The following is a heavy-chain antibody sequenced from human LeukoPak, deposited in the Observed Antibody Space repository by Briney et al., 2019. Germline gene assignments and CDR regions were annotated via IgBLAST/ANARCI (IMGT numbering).Heavy chain of an antibody. CDR2: ISASGGST. CDR3: AKNPSGYGDYVDGYYFDY. Sequence: GGSLRLSCAASGFTLSSYAMSWVRQAPGKGLEWVSSISASGGSTNYADSVKGRFTISRDNSKNSLYLQMNSLRTEDTALYYCAKNPSGYGDYVDGYYFDYWGQGTLVTVSS. J-gene: IGHJ4*02. D-gene: IGHD4-17*01. V-gene: IGHV3-23*01. CDR1: GFTLSSYA.